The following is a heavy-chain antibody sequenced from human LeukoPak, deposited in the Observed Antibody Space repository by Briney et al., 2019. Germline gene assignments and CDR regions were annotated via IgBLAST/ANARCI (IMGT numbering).Heavy chain of an antibody. CDR3: ASGSSSWYDGFDY. CDR2: IYSGGST. Sequence: PGGSLRLSCAASGFTVSSNYMSWVRQAPGKGLEWVSVIYSGGSTYYADSVKGRFTISRDNSKNTLYLQMNSLRAEDTAVYYCASGSSSWYDGFDYWGQGTLVTVSS. V-gene: IGHV3-66*01. J-gene: IGHJ4*02. D-gene: IGHD6-13*01. CDR1: GFTVSSNY.